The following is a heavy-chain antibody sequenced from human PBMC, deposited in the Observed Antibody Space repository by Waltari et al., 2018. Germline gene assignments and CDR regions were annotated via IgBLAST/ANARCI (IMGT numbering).Heavy chain of an antibody. J-gene: IGHJ4*02. V-gene: IGHV3-23*01. CDR3: AKVGRSYGTIDY. D-gene: IGHD5-18*01. CDR2: ISGSGVST. Sequence: EVQLLESGGGLVQPGGSLRLSCAASGFTFSSYAMRWVRQAPGKGLEWFSAISGSGVSTYYADSVKGRFTISRDNSKNTLYLQMNSLRAEDTAVYYCAKVGRSYGTIDYWGQGTLVTVSS. CDR1: GFTFSSYA.